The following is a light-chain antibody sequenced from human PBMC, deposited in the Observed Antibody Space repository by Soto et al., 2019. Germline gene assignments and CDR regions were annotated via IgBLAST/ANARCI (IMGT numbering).Light chain of an antibody. CDR1: HNDIGTYDY. CDR3: SSFTSNRIYV. CDR2: GVT. V-gene: IGLV2-14*03. J-gene: IGLJ1*01. Sequence: QSALTQPTSVSGSPGQSISISCTGNHNDIGTYDYVSWYQQHPGRAPRLLIHGVTTRASGISDRFSASKSGLTASLTISGLQPEDEADYCCSSFTSNRIYVFGPGTKVTVL.